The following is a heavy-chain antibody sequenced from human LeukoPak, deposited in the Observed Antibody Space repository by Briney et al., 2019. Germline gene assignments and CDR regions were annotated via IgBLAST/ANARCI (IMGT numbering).Heavy chain of an antibody. CDR3: ARGVSYYGSSGYYNEYFQH. V-gene: IGHV4-59*08. D-gene: IGHD3-22*01. J-gene: IGHJ1*01. CDR1: GSSISSYY. Sequence: SETLSLTCTVSGSSISSYYWSWIRQPPGKGLEWIGYIYYSGSTNYNPSLKSRVTISVDTSKNQFSLKLSSVTAADTAVYYCARGVSYYGSSGYYNEYFQHWGQGTLVTVSS. CDR2: IYYSGST.